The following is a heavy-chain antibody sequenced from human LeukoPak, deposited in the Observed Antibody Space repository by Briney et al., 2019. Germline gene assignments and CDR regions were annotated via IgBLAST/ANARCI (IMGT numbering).Heavy chain of an antibody. Sequence: GGSLRLSCAGSGFTFSSYWMSWVRQAPGKGLEWVANIKQDGSEKYYVDSVKGRFTISRDNAENSLYLQMNSLRAEDTAVYYCAVDCSSTSCYDLYYWGQGTLVTVSS. CDR2: IKQDGSEK. CDR1: GFTFSSYW. D-gene: IGHD2-2*01. J-gene: IGHJ4*02. V-gene: IGHV3-7*02. CDR3: AVDCSSTSCYDLYY.